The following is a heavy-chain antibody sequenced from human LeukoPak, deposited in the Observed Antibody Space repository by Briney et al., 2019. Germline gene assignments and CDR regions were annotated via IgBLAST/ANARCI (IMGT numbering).Heavy chain of an antibody. J-gene: IGHJ4*02. CDR3: ASGTSEFDY. CDR1: GFTFSSYA. CDR2: ISGSGCST. D-gene: IGHD2-2*01. V-gene: IGHV3-23*01. Sequence: GGSLRLSCAASGFTFSSYAMSWVRQAPGKGLEWVSAISGSGCSTHYPDSVKGRFTISRDNSKNTLYLQMISLRAEDTAVYYCASGTSEFDYWGQGTLVTVSS.